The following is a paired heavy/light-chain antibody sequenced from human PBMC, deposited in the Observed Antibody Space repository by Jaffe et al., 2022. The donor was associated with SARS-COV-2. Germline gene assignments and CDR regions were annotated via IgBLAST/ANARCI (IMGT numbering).Light chain of an antibody. CDR3: SSYTSSSTGV. CDR1: SSDVGGYNY. J-gene: IGLJ1*01. Sequence: QSALTQPASVSGSPGQSITISCTGTSSDVGGYNYVSWYQQHPGKAPKLMIYDVSNRPSGVSNRFSGSKSGNTASLTISGLQAEDEADYYCSSYTSSSTGVFGTGTKVTVL. V-gene: IGLV2-14*01. CDR2: DVS.
Heavy chain of an antibody. CDR1: GFTFSDYY. CDR3: ARGYMGLWAFDI. Sequence: QVQLVESGGGLVKPGGSLRLSCAASGFTFSDYYMSWIRQAPGKGLEWVSYISSSGSTIYYADSVKGRFTISRDNAKNSLYLQMNSLRAEDTAVYYCARGYMGLWAFDIWGQGTMVTVSS. J-gene: IGHJ3*02. D-gene: IGHD3-16*02. V-gene: IGHV3-11*01. CDR2: ISSSGSTI.